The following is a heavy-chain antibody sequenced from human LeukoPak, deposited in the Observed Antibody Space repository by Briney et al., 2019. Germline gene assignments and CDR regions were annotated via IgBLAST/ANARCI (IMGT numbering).Heavy chain of an antibody. CDR3: ARVPPRTAMGPYFDN. CDR1: GGSISSGGYY. J-gene: IGHJ4*02. D-gene: IGHD5-18*01. Sequence: SQTLSLTCTVSGGSISSGGYYWSWISQHPGKGLEWIGYIYYSGSTYYNPSLKSRVTISVDTSKNQFSLKLSSVTAADTAVYYCARVPPRTAMGPYFDNWGQGTLVTVSS. V-gene: IGHV4-31*03. CDR2: IYYSGST.